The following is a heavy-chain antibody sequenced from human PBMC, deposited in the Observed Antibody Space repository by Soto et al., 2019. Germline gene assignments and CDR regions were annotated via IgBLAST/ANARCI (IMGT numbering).Heavy chain of an antibody. CDR2: IDPSDSYT. D-gene: IGHD4-4*01. Sequence: RGESLKISCKGSGYSFTSYWISWVRQMPGKGLEWMGRIDPSDSYTNYSPSFQGHVTISADKSISTAYLQWSSLKASDTAMYYCARHVLHPSYYYYGMDVWGQGTTVTVSS. CDR3: ARHVLHPSYYYYGMDV. CDR1: GYSFTSYW. J-gene: IGHJ6*02. V-gene: IGHV5-10-1*01.